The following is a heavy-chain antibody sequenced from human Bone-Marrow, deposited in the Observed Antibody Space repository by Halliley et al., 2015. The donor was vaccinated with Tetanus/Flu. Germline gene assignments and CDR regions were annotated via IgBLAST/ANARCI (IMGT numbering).Heavy chain of an antibody. CDR2: IHYTGDT. CDR1: GGSLTHYF. Sequence: TLSLTCTVSGGSLTHYFWAWIRQPPGKGLEWLGHIHYTGDTSYKPSLRGRITISIDVSENQFSLKLHSVTAADTAVYFCAKFLQPGDNAQGFDYWGQGALVTVSP. D-gene: IGHD1-1*01. V-gene: IGHV4-59*01. CDR3: AKFLQPGDNAQGFDY. J-gene: IGHJ4*02.